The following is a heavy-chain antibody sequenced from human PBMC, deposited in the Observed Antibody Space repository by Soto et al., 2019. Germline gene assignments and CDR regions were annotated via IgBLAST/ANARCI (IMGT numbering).Heavy chain of an antibody. CDR3: ARRYSYGHFDY. CDR1: GGSGSSYY. J-gene: IGHJ4*02. CDR2: IYNSGST. Sequence: LETLSLTCTVSGGSGSSYYWSWIRQPPGKGLEWIGYIYNSGSTTYNPSLKSRVTISVDTSKNQFSLKLSSVTAADTAVYYCARRYSYGHFDYWGQGTLVTVSS. V-gene: IGHV4-59*08. D-gene: IGHD5-18*01.